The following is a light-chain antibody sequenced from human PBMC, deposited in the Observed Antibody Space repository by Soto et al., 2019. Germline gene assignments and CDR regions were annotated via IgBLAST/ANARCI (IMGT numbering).Light chain of an antibody. CDR1: RSVNNNY. J-gene: IGKJ1*01. V-gene: IGKV3-20*01. CDR2: GAS. CDR3: HQHGGSPET. Sequence: DIVLTQSPGTLSLSPGERATLSCRASRSVNNNYLAWYQQKRGQAPRLLIFGASSRATGIPDRFIGSGSGTEFILTISRLEPDDFAIYHCHQHGGSPETFGQGTKVDIK.